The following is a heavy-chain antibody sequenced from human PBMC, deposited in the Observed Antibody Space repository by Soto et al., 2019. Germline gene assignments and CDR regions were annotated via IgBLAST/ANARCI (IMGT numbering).Heavy chain of an antibody. CDR3: ASGTNGAFFVY. CDR2: ISSRSSTI. V-gene: IGHV3-11*01. CDR1: GFTFSDYY. Sequence: QVRLVESGGGLVKPEGSLRLSCAASGFTFSDYYMSWIRQAPGKGLEWVSYISSRSSTIFYADSVKGRFTISRDNVKNSLYLQMNSLRAEDTAVYYCASGTNGAFFVYWGQGILVTVSS. J-gene: IGHJ4*02. D-gene: IGHD2-8*01.